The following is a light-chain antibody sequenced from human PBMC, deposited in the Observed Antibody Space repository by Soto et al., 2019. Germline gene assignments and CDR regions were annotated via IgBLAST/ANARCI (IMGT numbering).Light chain of an antibody. J-gene: IGKJ2*01. Sequence: DIHLTQSPSSLSASVGDRVTMTCRASGRVGSSLAWYQKKAGEAPKLLFHVASTAAPDVPLRFSASGSGTEFTLVSDSLQAGDFETFFCQKYADYSTFGRGARLE. CDR3: QKYADYST. V-gene: IGKV1-5*01. CDR1: GRVGSS. CDR2: VAS.